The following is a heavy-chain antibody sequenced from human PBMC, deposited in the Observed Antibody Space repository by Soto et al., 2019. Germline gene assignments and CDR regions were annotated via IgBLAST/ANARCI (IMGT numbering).Heavy chain of an antibody. J-gene: IGHJ5*02. CDR3: ASLYGHGEYQLLLSLRVFNWFDP. Sequence: GGSLRLSCAASGFTFSSYSMNWVRQAPGKGLEWISHITSISSSSTTIYYADSVKGRFTISRDNAKNPLYLQMNSLRAEDTAVYYCASLYGHGEYQLLLSLRVFNWFDPWGQGTLVTVSS. V-gene: IGHV3-48*01. CDR1: GFTFSSYS. CDR2: ITSISSSSTTI. D-gene: IGHD2-2*01.